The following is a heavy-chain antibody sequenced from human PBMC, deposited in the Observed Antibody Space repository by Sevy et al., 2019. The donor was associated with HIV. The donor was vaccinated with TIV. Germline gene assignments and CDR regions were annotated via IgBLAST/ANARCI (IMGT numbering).Heavy chain of an antibody. CDR3: ARKNSDLNYYGSAFNWFAP. J-gene: IGHJ5*02. V-gene: IGHV3-30*03. Sequence: GGSLRLSCAASGFTFSSHGMHWVRQAPGKGLEWVAVISYDGSYKSYGDSVKGRFTISRDNAKNSLYLQMNSLRDEDTAGYYCARKNSDLNYYGSAFNWFAPWGQGTLVTVSS. CDR1: GFTFSSHG. CDR2: ISYDGSYK. D-gene: IGHD3-10*01.